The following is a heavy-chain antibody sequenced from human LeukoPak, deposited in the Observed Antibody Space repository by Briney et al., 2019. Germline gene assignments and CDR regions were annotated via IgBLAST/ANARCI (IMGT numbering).Heavy chain of an antibody. CDR3: ARGGWELLA. J-gene: IGHJ4*02. CDR2: IYYSGST. CDR1: GGSVSSGSYY. Sequence: SETLSLTCTVSGGSVSSGSYYWSWIRQPPGKGLEWIGYIYYSGSTNCNPSLKSRVTISVDTSKNQFSLKLSSVTAADTAVYYCARGGWELLAWGQGTLVTVSS. D-gene: IGHD1-26*01. V-gene: IGHV4-61*01.